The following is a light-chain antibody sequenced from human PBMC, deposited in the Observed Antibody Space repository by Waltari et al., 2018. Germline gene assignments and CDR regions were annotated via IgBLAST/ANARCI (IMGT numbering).Light chain of an antibody. CDR1: QSVSSSY. CDR3: QQYGSSPQT. J-gene: IGKJ2*01. V-gene: IGKV3-20*01. Sequence: ELVLTQSPGTLSFSPGERATISCRASQSVSSSYLAWYQQKPGQAPRLLIYGASSRATGIPDRFSGSGSGTDFTLTISRLEPEDFAVYYCQQYGSSPQTFGQGTKLEIK. CDR2: GAS.